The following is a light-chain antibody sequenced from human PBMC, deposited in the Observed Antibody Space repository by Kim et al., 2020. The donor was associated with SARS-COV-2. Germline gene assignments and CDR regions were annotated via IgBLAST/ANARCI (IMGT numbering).Light chain of an antibody. CDR1: NIGTKS. Sequence: SYELTQPPSVSVAPGQTARITCEGDNIGTKSVHWYHQKPGQAPVLVVSDNRDRPSGIPERFSGSNSGNTATLTISETQAMDEADYYCQAWDSATPYVFGTGTKVTVL. V-gene: IGLV3-21*02. CDR2: DNR. CDR3: QAWDSATPYV. J-gene: IGLJ1*01.